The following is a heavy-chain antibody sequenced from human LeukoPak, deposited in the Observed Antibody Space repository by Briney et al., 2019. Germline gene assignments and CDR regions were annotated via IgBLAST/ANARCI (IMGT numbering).Heavy chain of an antibody. CDR1: GFTFSSYG. CDR3: ACGVLRFLEWLSLDY. CDR2: ISYDGSNK. Sequence: PGGSLRLSCAASGFTFSSYGMHWVRQAPGKGLEWAAVISYDGSNKYYADSVKGRFTISRDNSKNTLYLQMNSLRAEDTAVYYCACGVLRFLEWLSLDYWGQGTLVTVSS. V-gene: IGHV3-30*03. J-gene: IGHJ4*02. D-gene: IGHD3-3*01.